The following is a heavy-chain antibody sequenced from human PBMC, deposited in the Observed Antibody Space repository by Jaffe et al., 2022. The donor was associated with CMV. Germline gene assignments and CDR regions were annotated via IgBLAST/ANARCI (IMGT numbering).Heavy chain of an antibody. CDR3: ARHGVFTQGWFDP. Sequence: QLQLQESGPGLVKPSETLSLTCTVSGGSISSSSYYWGWIRQPPGKGLEWIGSIYYSGSTYYNPSLKSRVTISVDTSKNQFSLKLSSVTAADTAVYYCARHGVFTQGWFDPWGQGTLVTVSS. CDR2: IYYSGST. J-gene: IGHJ5*02. V-gene: IGHV4-39*01. CDR1: GGSISSSSYY.